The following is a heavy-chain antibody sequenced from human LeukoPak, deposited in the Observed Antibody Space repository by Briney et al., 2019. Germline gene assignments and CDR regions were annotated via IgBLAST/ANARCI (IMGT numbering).Heavy chain of an antibody. Sequence: GGSLRLSCAASGFTFSSYAMSWVRPAPGKGLEWVSAISGSGGSTYYADSVKGRFTISRDNSKNTLYLQMNSLRAEDTAVYYCAKWSVAGPRYFDYWGQGTLVTVSS. CDR1: GFTFSSYA. D-gene: IGHD6-19*01. CDR3: AKWSVAGPRYFDY. J-gene: IGHJ4*02. V-gene: IGHV3-23*01. CDR2: ISGSGGST.